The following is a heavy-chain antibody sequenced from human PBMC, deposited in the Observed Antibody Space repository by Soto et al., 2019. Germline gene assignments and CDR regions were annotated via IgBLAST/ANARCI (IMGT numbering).Heavy chain of an antibody. Sequence: ASVKVSCKASGYAFTTYAIHWVRQAPGQGLEWLGWINAGNGDTKYSQKFQGRVTITRDKSASTAYMELSSLRSEDTAVYYCARDLGVVVIDYWGQGTLVTVSS. J-gene: IGHJ4*02. CDR3: ARDLGVVVIDY. CDR1: GYAFTTYA. D-gene: IGHD3-22*01. CDR2: INAGNGDT. V-gene: IGHV1-3*01.